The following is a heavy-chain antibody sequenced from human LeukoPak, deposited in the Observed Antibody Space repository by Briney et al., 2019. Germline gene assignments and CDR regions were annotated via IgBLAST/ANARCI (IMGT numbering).Heavy chain of an antibody. V-gene: IGHV4-31*03. Sequence: SQTLSLTCTVSGGSISSGGYYWSWIRQHPGKGLEWIGYIYYSGSTYYNPSLKSRVTISVDTSKNQFSLKLSSVTAADTAVYYCASVVVVAATRDPPHWFDPWGQGTLVTVSS. CDR3: ASVVVVAATRDPPHWFDP. D-gene: IGHD2-15*01. CDR1: GGSISSGGYY. J-gene: IGHJ5*02. CDR2: IYYSGST.